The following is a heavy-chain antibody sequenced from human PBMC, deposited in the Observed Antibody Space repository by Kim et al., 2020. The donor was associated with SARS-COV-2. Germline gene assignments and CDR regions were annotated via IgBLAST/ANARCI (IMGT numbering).Heavy chain of an antibody. CDR1: GGSISSSSDY. CDR2: IYYSGNT. D-gene: IGHD1-1*01. CDR3: VRVAAPTGPTSWFDP. Sequence: SETLSLTCTVSGGSISSSSDYWGWIRQPPGKGLEWIGSIYYSGNTYYNPSLKSRVTMSLDTSKNQFSLRLSSVTAADTAIYYCVRVAAPTGPTSWFDPWG. V-gene: IGHV4-39*07. J-gene: IGHJ5*02.